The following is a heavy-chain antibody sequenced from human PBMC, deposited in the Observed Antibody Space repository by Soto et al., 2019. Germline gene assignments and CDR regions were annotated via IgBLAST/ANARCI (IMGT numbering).Heavy chain of an antibody. CDR2: IYYSGGT. D-gene: IGHD3-10*01. CDR3: ATGGVYGSGSYLGSWFDP. CDR1: GGSISSSSYY. J-gene: IGHJ5*02. V-gene: IGHV4-39*01. Sequence: SETLSLTCTVSGGSISSSSYYWGWIRQPPGKGLEWIGSIYYSGGTYYTPSLKSRVTISVDTSKKQFSLKLSSVTAADTAVYYCATGGVYGSGSYLGSWFDPWGQGTLVTVSS.